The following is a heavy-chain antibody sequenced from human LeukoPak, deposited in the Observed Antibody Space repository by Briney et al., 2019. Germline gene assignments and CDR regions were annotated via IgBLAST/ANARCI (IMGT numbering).Heavy chain of an antibody. V-gene: IGHV4-39*01. J-gene: IGHJ3*02. D-gene: IGHD5-18*01. CDR2: IYYSGST. CDR3: ARPRGSTWIHLWFDAFDI. CDR1: GGSISSSSYY. Sequence: SETLSLTCTVSGGSISSSSYYWGWIRQPPGKGLEWIGSIYYSGSTYYNPSLKSRVTISVDTSKNQFSLKLSSVTAADTAVYYCARPRGSTWIHLWFDAFDIWGPGTMVTVSS.